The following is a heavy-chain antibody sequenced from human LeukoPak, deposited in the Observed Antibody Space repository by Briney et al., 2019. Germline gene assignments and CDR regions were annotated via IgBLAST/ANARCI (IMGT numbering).Heavy chain of an antibody. CDR2: IYSGGST. CDR1: GFTVSSNY. CDR3: ARGLFRGAFDI. Sequence: GGSLRLSCAASGFTVSSNYMSWVRQAPGKGLEWVSAIYSGGSTYYADSVKGRFTISRDNSKNTLYLQMNSLRAEDTAVYYCARGLFRGAFDIWGQGTMVTVSS. D-gene: IGHD3-10*01. J-gene: IGHJ3*02. V-gene: IGHV3-66*01.